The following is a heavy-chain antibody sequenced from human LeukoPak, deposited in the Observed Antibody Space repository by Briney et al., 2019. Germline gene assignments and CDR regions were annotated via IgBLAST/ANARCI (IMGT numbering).Heavy chain of an antibody. CDR3: ARDKSYSSGSYYFDY. J-gene: IGHJ4*02. Sequence: GGSLRLSCAASGFTFSSYAMHWVRQAPGKGLEWVAVISYDGSNKYYADSVKGRFTNSRDNSKNTLYLQMNSLRAEDTAVYYCARDKSYSSGSYYFDYWGQGTPVTVSS. D-gene: IGHD6-19*01. V-gene: IGHV3-30-3*01. CDR1: GFTFSSYA. CDR2: ISYDGSNK.